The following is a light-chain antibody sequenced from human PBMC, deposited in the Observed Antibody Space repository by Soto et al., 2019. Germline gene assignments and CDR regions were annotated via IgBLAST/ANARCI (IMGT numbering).Light chain of an antibody. CDR2: GAS. CDR3: QQFGSSPLFT. Sequence: EIVLTQSPGTLSLSPGERDTLSCRASPSVSSSYLAWYQQKPGQAPRLLIYGASSRVTGIPDRFSGSGSGTDFTLTISRPEPEDFAVYYCQQFGSSPLFTFGPGTKVDVK. J-gene: IGKJ3*01. CDR1: PSVSSSY. V-gene: IGKV3-20*01.